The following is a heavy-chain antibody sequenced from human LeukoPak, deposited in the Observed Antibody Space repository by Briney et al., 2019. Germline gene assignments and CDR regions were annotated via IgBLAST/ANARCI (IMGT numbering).Heavy chain of an antibody. J-gene: IGHJ4*02. V-gene: IGHV3-49*04. CDR1: GFTFGDYA. CDR3: TRDLYDFWSGYLLDY. CDR2: IRSKAYGGAT. Sequence: GGSLSLSCTASGFTFGDYAMSWVRQAPGKGLEWVGFIRSKAYGGATEYAASVKGRFTISRDDSKSIAYLQMNSLKTEDTAVYYCTRDLYDFWSGYLLDYWGQGTLVTVSS. D-gene: IGHD3-3*01.